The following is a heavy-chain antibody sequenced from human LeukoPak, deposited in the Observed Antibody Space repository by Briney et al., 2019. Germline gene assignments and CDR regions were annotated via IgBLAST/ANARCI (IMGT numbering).Heavy chain of an antibody. CDR2: ISNNGGYT. J-gene: IGHJ4*02. Sequence: GGSLRLSCVGSGFTFSNKWMTWVRQAPGKGLEWVSAISNNGGYTYYADSVQGRFTISRDNSKSTLCLQMNSLRAEDTAVYYCAKQLGYCSDGSCYLPYWGQGTLVTVSS. D-gene: IGHD2-15*01. CDR3: AKQLGYCSDGSCYLPY. CDR1: GFTFSNKW. V-gene: IGHV3-23*01.